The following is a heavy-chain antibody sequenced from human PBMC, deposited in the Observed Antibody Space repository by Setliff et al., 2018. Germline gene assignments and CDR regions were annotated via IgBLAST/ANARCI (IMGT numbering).Heavy chain of an antibody. V-gene: IGHV1-8*01. D-gene: IGHD1-26*01. J-gene: IGHJ4*02. CDR1: GYTFINYD. CDR3: ARGVGSMGDY. CDR2: LNPNISAT. Sequence: GASVKVSCKASGYTFINYDINWVRQATGQGLEWMGWLNPNISATFYAPKFQGRVTMTRDTSISTFYMELSSLRSEDTAVYYCARGVGSMGDYWGQGTMVTVS.